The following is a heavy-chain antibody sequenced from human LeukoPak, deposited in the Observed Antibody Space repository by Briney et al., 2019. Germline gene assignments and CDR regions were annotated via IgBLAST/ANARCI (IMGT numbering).Heavy chain of an antibody. J-gene: IGHJ6*03. Sequence: SVKVSCKASGGTFSSYAISWVRQAPGQGLEWMGGIIPIFGTANYAQKFQGRVTITADESTSTAYMELSSLRSEDTAVYYCASYTYYDILIGYPYYYYYMDVWGKGTTVTISS. CDR1: GGTFSSYA. V-gene: IGHV1-69*01. D-gene: IGHD3-9*01. CDR3: ASYTYYDILIGYPYYYYYMDV. CDR2: IIPIFGTA.